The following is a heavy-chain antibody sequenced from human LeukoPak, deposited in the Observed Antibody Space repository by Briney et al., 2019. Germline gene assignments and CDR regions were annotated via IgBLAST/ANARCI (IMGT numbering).Heavy chain of an antibody. J-gene: IGHJ4*02. CDR1: GGSFSGNY. D-gene: IGHD2-21*01. CDR2: SSPTGDIT. Sequence: SEPLSLTCAVYGGSFSGNYWTLIRQPPGRGLEWIGESSPTGDITGYNPSLKGRATISVDSSKKQFSLKLTAVTAADTGVYYCARVPDFIARPCDSWGPGTLVTVSS. CDR3: ARVPDFIARPCDS. V-gene: IGHV4-34*01.